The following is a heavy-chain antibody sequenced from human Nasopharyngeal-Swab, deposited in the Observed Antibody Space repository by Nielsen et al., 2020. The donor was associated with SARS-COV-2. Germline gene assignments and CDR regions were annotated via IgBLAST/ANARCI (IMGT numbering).Heavy chain of an antibody. CDR1: GFRFDDYA. D-gene: IGHD6-13*01. Sequence: GGSLRLSCAASGFRFDDYAMHWVRHRPGKGLEWVSGITWNAANINYADSVKGRFTISRDNAKNSLYLEMKSLRIEDTAFYYCAKARIAAAGTWAYYFDYWGQGALVTVSS. CDR3: AKARIAAAGTWAYYFDY. V-gene: IGHV3-9*01. CDR2: ITWNAANI. J-gene: IGHJ4*02.